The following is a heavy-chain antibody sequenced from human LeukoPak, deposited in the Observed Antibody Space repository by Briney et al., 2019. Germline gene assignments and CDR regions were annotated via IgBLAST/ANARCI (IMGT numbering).Heavy chain of an antibody. CDR1: GFTVISNY. CDR3: ARGVVAATNFDY. J-gene: IGHJ4*02. V-gene: IGHV3-53*01. D-gene: IGHD2-15*01. Sequence: RQSRTLAWTVAGFTVISNYMSWVRQPPGKWIEWVSVIYSGGTTYYPDTVKGRFTISRDNSKNTLYLKMNSLRAEDTAVYYCARGVVAATNFDYWGQGTLATV. CDR2: IYSGGTT.